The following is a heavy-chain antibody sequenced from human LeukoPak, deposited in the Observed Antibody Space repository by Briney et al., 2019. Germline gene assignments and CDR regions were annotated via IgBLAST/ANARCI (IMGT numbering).Heavy chain of an antibody. CDR1: GFTFSSYAM. V-gene: IGHV4-4*02. Sequence: GSLRLSCAASGFTFSSYAMSWVRQAPGKGLEWIGEIYHSGSTNYNPSLKSRVTISVDKSKNQFSLKLSSVTAADTAVYYCARAPGEQQLSRYFDLWGRGTLVTVSS. D-gene: IGHD6-13*01. CDR3: ARAPGEQQLSRYFDL. J-gene: IGHJ2*01. CDR2: IYHSGST.